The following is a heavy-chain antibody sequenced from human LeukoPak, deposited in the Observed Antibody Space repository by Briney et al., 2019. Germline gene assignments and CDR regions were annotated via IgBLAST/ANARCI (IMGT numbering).Heavy chain of an antibody. D-gene: IGHD2-2*01. Sequence: ASVKVSCKASGYTFTSYDINWVRQATGQGLEWMGWMNPNSGNTGYAQKFQGRVTMTRNTSISTAYMELSSLRSEDTAVYYCARESTRYYYYALDVWGHGTTVTVSS. CDR1: GYTFTSYD. CDR3: ARESTRYYYYALDV. CDR2: MNPNSGNT. J-gene: IGHJ6*02. V-gene: IGHV1-8*01.